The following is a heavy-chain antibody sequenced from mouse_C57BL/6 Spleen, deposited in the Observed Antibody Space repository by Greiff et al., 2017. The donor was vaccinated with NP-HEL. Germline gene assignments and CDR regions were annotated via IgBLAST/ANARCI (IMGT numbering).Heavy chain of an antibody. CDR2: IRLKSDNYAT. V-gene: IGHV6-3*01. Sequence: EVKVVESGGGLVQPGGSMKLSCVASGFTFSNYWMNWVRQSPEKGLEWVAQIRLKSDNYATHYAESVKGRFTISRDDSKSSVYLQMNNLRAEDTGIYYCTAYSNYFDYWGQGTTLTVSS. J-gene: IGHJ2*01. D-gene: IGHD2-5*01. CDR3: TAYSNYFDY. CDR1: GFTFSNYW.